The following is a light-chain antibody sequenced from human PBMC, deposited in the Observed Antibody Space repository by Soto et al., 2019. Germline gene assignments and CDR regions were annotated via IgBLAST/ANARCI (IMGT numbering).Light chain of an antibody. J-gene: IGKJ1*01. V-gene: IGKV1-6*01. CDR1: QGIRND. CDR3: LQDYNYPWT. Sequence: SSLSASVGDRVTTTCRASQGIRNDLGWYQQKPGKAPKLLIYAASSLQSGVPSRFSGSGSGTDFTLTISSLQPEDFATYYCLQDYNYPWTFGQGTKVDIK. CDR2: AAS.